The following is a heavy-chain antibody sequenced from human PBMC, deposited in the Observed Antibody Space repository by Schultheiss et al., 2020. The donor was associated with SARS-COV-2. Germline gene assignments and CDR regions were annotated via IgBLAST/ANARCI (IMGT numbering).Heavy chain of an antibody. CDR2: IYYSGST. D-gene: IGHD3-16*01. CDR3: ARGGVITFGGVMVNWFDP. CDR1: GGSISSYY. V-gene: IGHV4-59*01. Sequence: SQTLSLTCTVSGGSISSYYWSWIRQPPGKGLEWIGYIYYSGSTNYNPSLKSRVTISVDTSKNQFSLKLSSVTAADTVVYYCARGGVITFGGVMVNWFDPWGQGTLVTVSS. J-gene: IGHJ5*02.